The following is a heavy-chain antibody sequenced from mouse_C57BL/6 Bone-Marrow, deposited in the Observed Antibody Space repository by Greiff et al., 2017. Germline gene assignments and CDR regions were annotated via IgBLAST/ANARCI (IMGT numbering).Heavy chain of an antibody. CDR3: ARSRWVTRTFAY. Sequence: QVQLQQPGAELVKPGASVKFSCKASGYTFTSYWMHWVKQRPGQGLEWIGMIHPSSGSTNYNEKFKSKATLTADKSSSTAYMQLSSLTSEDSAVXYCARSRWVTRTFAYWGQGTLVTVSA. D-gene: IGHD2-1*01. CDR2: IHPSSGST. J-gene: IGHJ3*01. V-gene: IGHV1-64*01. CDR1: GYTFTSYW.